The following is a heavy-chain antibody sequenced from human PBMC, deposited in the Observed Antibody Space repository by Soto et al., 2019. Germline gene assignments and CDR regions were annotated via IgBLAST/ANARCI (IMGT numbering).Heavy chain of an antibody. V-gene: IGHV3-11*06. CDR3: ARMVVVVPDYYYGMDV. CDR2: ISSSSSYT. Sequence: GGSLRLSCAASGFTFSDYYMSWIRQAPGKGLEWVSYISSSSSYTNYADSVKGRFTISRDNAKNTLYLQMNSLRAEDTAVYYCARMVVVVPDYYYGMDVWGQGTTVTVSS. CDR1: GFTFSDYY. J-gene: IGHJ6*02. D-gene: IGHD2-2*01.